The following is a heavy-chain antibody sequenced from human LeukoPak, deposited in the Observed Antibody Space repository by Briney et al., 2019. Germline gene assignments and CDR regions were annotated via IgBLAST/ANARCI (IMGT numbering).Heavy chain of an antibody. CDR2: ISYDGSNK. D-gene: IGHD3-10*01. CDR3: AKETGLWFGELLYYGMDV. J-gene: IGHJ6*02. V-gene: IGHV3-30*04. CDR1: GFTFSSYA. Sequence: GGSLRLSCAASGFTFSSYAMHWVRQAPGKGLEWVAVISYDGSNKYYADSVKGRFTISRDNSKNTLYLQMNSLRAEDTAVYYCAKETGLWFGELLYYGMDVWGQGTTVTVSS.